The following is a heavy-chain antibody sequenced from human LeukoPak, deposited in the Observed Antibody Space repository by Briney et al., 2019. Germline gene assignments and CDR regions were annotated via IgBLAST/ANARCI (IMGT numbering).Heavy chain of an antibody. Sequence: HPGGSLRLSCAASGFTFSSYGMHWVRQAPGTGLEWVAFIQFDGNGEYYADSVKGRFTISRDNSKNTLFLQMHSLRPEDTALYYCAKGLGYYSDHWGQGTLVTVSS. CDR1: GFTFSSYG. CDR2: IQFDGNGE. V-gene: IGHV3-30*02. CDR3: AKGLGYYSDH. D-gene: IGHD1-26*01. J-gene: IGHJ4*02.